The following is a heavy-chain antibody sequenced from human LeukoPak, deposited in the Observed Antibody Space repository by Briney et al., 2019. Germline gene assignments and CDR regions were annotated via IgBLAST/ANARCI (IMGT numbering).Heavy chain of an antibody. CDR2: ISGSGGAT. J-gene: IGHJ4*02. D-gene: IGHD1-26*01. CDR1: GFTFSISP. Sequence: GGSLRLSCAASGFTFSISPMNWVRQAPGKGLEWVSFISGSGGATFYGDSVQGRFTISRDNSRDTLYLQMNSLTAEDTAVYYCGKYVQTSVGANDYWGQGTLVTVSS. V-gene: IGHV3-23*01. CDR3: GKYVQTSVGANDY.